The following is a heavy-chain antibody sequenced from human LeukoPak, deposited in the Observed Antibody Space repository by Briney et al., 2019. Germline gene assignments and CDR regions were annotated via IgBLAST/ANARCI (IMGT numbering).Heavy chain of an antibody. Sequence: GGSLRLSCAASGFTFSSYWMSWVRQAPEKGLEWVANIKQDGSEKYYVDSVKGRFTISRDNAKNSLYLQMNSLRAEDTAVYYCASAPPYCSSTSCYDYWGQGTLVTVSS. CDR1: GFTFSSYW. V-gene: IGHV3-7*03. CDR3: ASAPPYCSSTSCYDY. J-gene: IGHJ4*02. D-gene: IGHD2-2*01. CDR2: IKQDGSEK.